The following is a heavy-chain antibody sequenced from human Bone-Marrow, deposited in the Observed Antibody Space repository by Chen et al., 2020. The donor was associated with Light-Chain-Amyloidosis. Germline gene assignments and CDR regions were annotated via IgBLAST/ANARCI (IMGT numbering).Heavy chain of an antibody. D-gene: IGHD7-27*01. V-gene: IGHV4-38-2*02. J-gene: IGHJ3*02. CDR3: ARDLNWGWTFGAFDI. CDR2: IYHSGST. Sequence: QVQLQESGPGLVKPSETLSLTCAVSGYSISSGYYWGWIRQPPGKGLEWIGSIYHSGSTYYNPSLKSRVTISVDTSKNQFSLKLSSVTAADTAVYYCARDLNWGWTFGAFDIWGQGTMVTVS. CDR1: GYSISSGYY.